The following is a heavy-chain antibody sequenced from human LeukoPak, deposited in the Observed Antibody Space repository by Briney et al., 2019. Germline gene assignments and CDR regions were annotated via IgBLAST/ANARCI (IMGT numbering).Heavy chain of an antibody. D-gene: IGHD3-22*01. CDR3: ARDGYYYDSSGKVY. V-gene: IGHV3-33*01. Sequence: PGGSLRLSCAASGFTFSSYGMHWVRQAPGKGLEWVAVIWYDGSNKYYADSVKGRFTISRDNSKNTLYLQMISLRAEDTAVYYCARDGYYYDSSGKVYWGQGTLVTVSS. CDR1: GFTFSSYG. CDR2: IWYDGSNK. J-gene: IGHJ4*02.